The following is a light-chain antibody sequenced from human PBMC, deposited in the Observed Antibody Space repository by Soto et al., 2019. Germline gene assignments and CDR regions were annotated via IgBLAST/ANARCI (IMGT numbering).Light chain of an antibody. CDR1: ESIRTW. CDR3: QQYNNFPRT. J-gene: IGKJ1*01. V-gene: IGKV1-5*01. CDR2: DAS. Sequence: IHISHSPSTLFASLWGRVTISCRASESIRTWLAWYQHKPGKAPKFLIYDASSLESGVPPRFSGSGSGTEFTLTISNLQPDDFATYCCQQYNNFPRTFGQGTKVDIK.